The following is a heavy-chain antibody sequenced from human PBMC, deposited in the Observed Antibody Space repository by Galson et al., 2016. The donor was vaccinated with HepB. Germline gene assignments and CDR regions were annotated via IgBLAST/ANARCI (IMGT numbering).Heavy chain of an antibody. J-gene: IGHJ4*02. CDR1: GVSIAIGYW. CDR2: MHPSGQS. D-gene: IGHD6-19*01. CDR3: AASSGWWRLDF. Sequence: ETLSLTCIVSGVSIAIGYWWSWVRQTPGKGLEWIGEMHPSGQSNYNPSLKSRVSISVDKSKSQFSLELTSVTAADTAVYFCAASSGWWRLDFWGQGTLVPVSS. V-gene: IGHV4/OR15-8*01.